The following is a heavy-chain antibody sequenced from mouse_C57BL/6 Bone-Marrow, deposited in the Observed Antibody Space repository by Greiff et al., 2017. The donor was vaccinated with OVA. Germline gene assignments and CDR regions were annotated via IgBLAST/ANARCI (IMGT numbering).Heavy chain of an antibody. Sequence: VQLQQSGAELVRPGASVKLSCKASGYTFTDYYINWVKQRPGQGLEWIARIYPGSGNTYYNEKFKGKATLTAEKSSSTAYMQLSSLTSEDSAVYFCARWNYYGSSYEWGQGTTLTVSS. CDR2: IYPGSGNT. V-gene: IGHV1-76*01. D-gene: IGHD1-1*01. J-gene: IGHJ2*01. CDR1: GYTFTDYY. CDR3: ARWNYYGSSYE.